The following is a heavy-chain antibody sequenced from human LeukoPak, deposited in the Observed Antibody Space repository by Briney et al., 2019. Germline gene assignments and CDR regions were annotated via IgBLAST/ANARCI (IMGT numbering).Heavy chain of an antibody. D-gene: IGHD5-18*01. CDR2: INPSGGDT. J-gene: IGHJ5*02. V-gene: IGHV1-46*01. CDR1: GYTFTSYY. CDR3: ARAYTATAYWFAP. Sequence: ASVKVSCKASGYTFTSYYMHWVRQAPGQGLEWMGIINPSGGDTSYAQKFQGRVTMTRDTSTSTVYMELSSLRSEDTAVYYCARAYTATAYWFAPWGQGTLVTVSS.